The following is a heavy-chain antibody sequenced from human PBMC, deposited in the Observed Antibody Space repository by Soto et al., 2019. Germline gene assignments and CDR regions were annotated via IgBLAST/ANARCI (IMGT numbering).Heavy chain of an antibody. Sequence: GGSLRLSCEASGFTFSSYALSWVRQTPGKGLEWVSTISDSGSTYYADSVKGRFTISRDTSKNTVYLQMDSLRAEDTAVYYCARDVVLCDGGRCYGVPLDVWGKGPTVTVSS. CDR2: ISDSGST. J-gene: IGHJ6*04. V-gene: IGHV3-23*01. CDR1: GFTFSSYA. CDR3: ARDVVLCDGGRCYGVPLDV. D-gene: IGHD2-15*01.